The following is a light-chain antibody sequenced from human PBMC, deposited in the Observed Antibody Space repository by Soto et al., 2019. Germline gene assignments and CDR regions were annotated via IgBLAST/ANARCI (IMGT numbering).Light chain of an antibody. J-gene: IGKJ3*01. CDR1: QSVSSSY. CDR2: GAS. Sequence: EIVLTQSPGTLSLSPGERATLSCRASQSVSSSYLAWYQQKPGQAPRLLIYGASSRATGIPDRFSGSGSGTDFTLTIRRLEPEDFAVYYCQQYSASPRTFGPGTKVDIK. V-gene: IGKV3-20*01. CDR3: QQYSASPRT.